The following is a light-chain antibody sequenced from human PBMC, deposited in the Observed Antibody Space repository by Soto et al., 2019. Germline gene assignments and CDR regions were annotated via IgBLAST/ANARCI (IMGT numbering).Light chain of an antibody. CDR1: SSDVGDYNY. Sequence: QSALTQPASVSGSPGQSITISCTGTSSDVGDYNYVSWYRQHPGNAPKLIIYEVTNRPSGISNRFSGSKSGNTASLTISGRQDDDESYYYCTSYSSGSSLVIFGGGTKLTVL. CDR3: TSYSSGSSLVI. CDR2: EVT. J-gene: IGLJ2*01. V-gene: IGLV2-14*01.